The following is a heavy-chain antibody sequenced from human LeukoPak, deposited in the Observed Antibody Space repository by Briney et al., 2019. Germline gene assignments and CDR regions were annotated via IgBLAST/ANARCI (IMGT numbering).Heavy chain of an antibody. CDR2: IRYDEINK. V-gene: IGHV3-30*02. CDR1: GFTFSNYG. CDR3: AKDRGYHYDSSGYYRMDAFDI. D-gene: IGHD3-22*01. J-gene: IGHJ3*02. Sequence: QPGGSLRLSCAASGFTFSNYGMHWVRQAPGKGLEWVAFIRYDEINKYYADSVKGRFTISRDSSKNTLYLQMNSPRAEDTAVYYCAKDRGYHYDSSGYYRMDAFDIWGQGTMVTVSS.